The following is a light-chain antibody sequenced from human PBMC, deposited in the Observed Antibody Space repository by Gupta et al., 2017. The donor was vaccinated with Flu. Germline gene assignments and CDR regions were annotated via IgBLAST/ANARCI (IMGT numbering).Light chain of an antibody. Sequence: DIQMTQSPFFLSASVGDRVTITCRASQTIGSYLNWYQQTPGNAPKLLIYSASNLQSGVPSRFSGSGYGKELTLTSSSRQQEDFAAYYSHQTDSNSHWTFGQGTMVDIK. J-gene: IGKJ1*01. CDR2: SAS. CDR3: HQTDSNSHWT. CDR1: QTIGSY. V-gene: IGKV1-39*01.